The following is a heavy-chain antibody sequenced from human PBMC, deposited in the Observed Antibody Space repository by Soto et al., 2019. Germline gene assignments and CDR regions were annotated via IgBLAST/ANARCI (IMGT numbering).Heavy chain of an antibody. Sequence: PSETLSLTCAVYGGSFSGYYWSWIRQPPGKGLEWIGEINHSGSTNYNPSLKSRVTISVDTSKNQFSLKLSSVTAADTAVYYCARGRPWRRFSDVWGQGTTVTVSS. J-gene: IGHJ6*02. CDR2: INHSGST. V-gene: IGHV4-34*01. D-gene: IGHD3-3*01. CDR3: ARGRPWRRFSDV. CDR1: GGSFSGYY.